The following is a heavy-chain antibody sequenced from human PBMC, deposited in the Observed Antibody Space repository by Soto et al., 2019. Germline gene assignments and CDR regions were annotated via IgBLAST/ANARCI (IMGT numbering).Heavy chain of an antibody. J-gene: IGHJ3*02. Sequence: GGSLRLSCAASGFTFSSYAMSWVRQAPGKGLEWVSAISGSGGSTYYADSVKGRFTISRDNSKNTLYLQMNSLRAEDTAVYYCAIGRYCSSTSCYGGGDAFDIWGQGTMVTVSS. CDR2: ISGSGGST. D-gene: IGHD2-2*01. V-gene: IGHV3-23*01. CDR3: AIGRYCSSTSCYGGGDAFDI. CDR1: GFTFSSYA.